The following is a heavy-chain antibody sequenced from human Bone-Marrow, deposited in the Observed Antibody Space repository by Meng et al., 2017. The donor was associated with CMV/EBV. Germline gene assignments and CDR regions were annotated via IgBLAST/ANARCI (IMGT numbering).Heavy chain of an antibody. V-gene: IGHV4-59*01. CDR1: GGSISSYY. D-gene: IGHD5-24*01. CDR2: IYYSGST. CDR3: ARGNLMATILGWGYYYYGMDV. Sequence: SETLSLTCTVSGGSISSYYWSWIRQPPGKGLEWIGYIYYSGSTNYNPSLKSRVTISVDTSKNQFSLKLSSVTAADTAVYYCARGNLMATILGWGYYYYGMDVWGQGPTVTVYS. J-gene: IGHJ6*02.